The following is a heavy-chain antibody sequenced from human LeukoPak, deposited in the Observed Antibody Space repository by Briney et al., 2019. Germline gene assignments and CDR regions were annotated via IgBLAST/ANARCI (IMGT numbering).Heavy chain of an antibody. CDR3: ASRVLRYFDWLFDY. V-gene: IGHV4-39*01. J-gene: IGHJ4*02. CDR2: IYYSGST. Sequence: SETLSLTCTVSGGSISSSSYYWVWIRQPPGKGLEWIGSIYYSGSTYYNPSLKSRVTISVDTSKNQFSLKLSSVTAADTAVYYCASRVLRYFDWLFDYWGQGTLVTVSS. CDR1: GGSISSSSYY. D-gene: IGHD3-9*01.